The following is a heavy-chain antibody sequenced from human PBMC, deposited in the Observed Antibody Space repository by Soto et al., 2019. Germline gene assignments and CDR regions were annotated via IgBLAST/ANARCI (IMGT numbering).Heavy chain of an antibody. CDR3: ARSPIVVVTFNWFDP. J-gene: IGHJ5*02. CDR1: SAPVSSTTYT. D-gene: IGHD2-21*02. Sequence: SETLSLTCTVSSAPVSSTTYTWGWIRQPPGKGLEWVASVYYGGRSYYNPSLNSRVTISVDTSKNQFSLKLTSVTAADTAVYYCARSPIVVVTFNWFDPWGQGTLVTVS. CDR2: VYYGGRS. V-gene: IGHV4-39*01.